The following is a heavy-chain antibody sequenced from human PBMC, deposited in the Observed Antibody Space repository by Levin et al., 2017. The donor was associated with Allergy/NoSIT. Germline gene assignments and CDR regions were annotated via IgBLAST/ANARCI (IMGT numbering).Heavy chain of an antibody. D-gene: IGHD3/OR15-3a*01. V-gene: IGHV5-51*01. CDR2: IYPGDSEA. CDR3: AAYPWTGRY. CDR1: GYSFSSYW. Sequence: KVSCTASGYSFSSYWIGWVRQPPGKGLEWMGFIYPGDSEARYSPSFQGHVTMSVDKYSKTVYLEWNSLRASDTAMYFCAAYPWTGRYWGQGTRVTVSS. J-gene: IGHJ4*02.